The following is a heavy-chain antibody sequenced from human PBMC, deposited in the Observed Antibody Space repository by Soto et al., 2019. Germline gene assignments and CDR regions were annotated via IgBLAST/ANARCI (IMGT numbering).Heavy chain of an antibody. D-gene: IGHD3-16*02. CDR2: IYSGGST. J-gene: IGHJ3*02. CDR3: ARDARWDYIWGSYRNDAFDI. Sequence: GGSLRLSCAASGFTVSSNYMSWVRQAPGKGLEWVSVIYSGGSTYYADSVKGRFTISRDNSKNTLYLQMNSLRAEDTAVYYCARDARWDYIWGSYRNDAFDIWGQGTMVTVSS. V-gene: IGHV3-66*01. CDR1: GFTVSSNY.